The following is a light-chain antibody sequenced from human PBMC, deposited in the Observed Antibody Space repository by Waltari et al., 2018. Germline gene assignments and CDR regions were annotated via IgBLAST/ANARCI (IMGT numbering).Light chain of an antibody. J-gene: IGKJ1*01. CDR3: QHYVTLPAT. Sequence: SCSTSQSLSRPLAWYQQKPGQAPRLLIYDASRRATGIPDRFIGSGSGTDFSLTISRLEPEDFAVYYCQHYVTLPATFGQGTRVELK. CDR1: QSLSRP. V-gene: IGKV3-20*01. CDR2: DAS.